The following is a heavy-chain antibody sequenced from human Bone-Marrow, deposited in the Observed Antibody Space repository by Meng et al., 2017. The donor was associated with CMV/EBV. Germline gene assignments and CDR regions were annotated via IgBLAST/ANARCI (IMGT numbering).Heavy chain of an antibody. CDR1: GFTFSSYS. CDR3: ARLVDDYYVLGTCDY. J-gene: IGHJ4*02. CDR2: ISSSSSYI. D-gene: IGHD3-10*01. Sequence: GESLKISCAASGFTFSSYSMNWVRQAPGKGLEWVSSISSSSSYIYYADSVKGRFTISRDNAKNSLYLQMNSLRAEDTAVYYCARLVDDYYVLGTCDYWGQGTLVTVSS. V-gene: IGHV3-21*01.